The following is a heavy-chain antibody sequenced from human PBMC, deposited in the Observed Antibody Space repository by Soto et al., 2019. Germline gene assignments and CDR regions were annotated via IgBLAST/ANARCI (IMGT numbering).Heavy chain of an antibody. CDR1: GFTFSSYS. Sequence: GGSLRLSCAASGFTFSSYSMNWVRQAPGKGLEWVSSISSSSSYIYYADSVKGRFTISRDNAKNSLYLQMNILRAEDTAVYYCARAIFGVVTDAFDIWGQGTMVTVSS. CDR3: ARAIFGVVTDAFDI. D-gene: IGHD3-3*01. V-gene: IGHV3-21*01. CDR2: ISSSSSYI. J-gene: IGHJ3*02.